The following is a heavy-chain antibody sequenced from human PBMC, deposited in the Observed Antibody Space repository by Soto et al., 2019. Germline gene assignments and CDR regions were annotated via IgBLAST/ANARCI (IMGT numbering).Heavy chain of an antibody. Sequence: EVQLVESGGGLVKPGGSLRLSCAASGFTFSSYSMNWVRQAPGKGLEWVSSISSSSSYIYYADSVKGRFTISRDNAKNSLYLQMNSLRVEDTAVYYCARVILGYCSSTSCYKEGYYYYGMDVWGQGTTVTVSS. J-gene: IGHJ6*02. D-gene: IGHD2-2*02. CDR1: GFTFSSYS. CDR2: ISSSSSYI. V-gene: IGHV3-21*01. CDR3: ARVILGYCSSTSCYKEGYYYYGMDV.